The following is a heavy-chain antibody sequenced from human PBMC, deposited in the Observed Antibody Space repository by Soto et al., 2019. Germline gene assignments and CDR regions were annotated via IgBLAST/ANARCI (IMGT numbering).Heavy chain of an antibody. CDR2: ISFDGRNT. CDR1: GVTLNSYG. CDR3: AKDRVAATSSKIDY. J-gene: IGHJ4*02. Sequence: GGSLKLCCAASGVTLNSYGMYWVRQAPGKGLEWVVVISFDGRNTYYADSVKGRFTISRDNSKNTLYLQMNSLRAEDMAVYYCAKDRVAATSSKIDYWGRGT. V-gene: IGHV3-30*18. D-gene: IGHD2-15*01.